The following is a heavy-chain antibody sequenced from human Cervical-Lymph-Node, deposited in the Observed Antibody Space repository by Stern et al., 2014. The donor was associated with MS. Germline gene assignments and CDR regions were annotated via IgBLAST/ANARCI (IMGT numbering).Heavy chain of an antibody. D-gene: IGHD6-13*01. CDR2: IFPVFGTP. CDR3: ALSSETSDRWYSLGYDL. J-gene: IGHJ5*02. Sequence: VQLVESGAEVTKPGSSVKGSCKASGGTFSKFPSSWVRQAPGQGLGWMGGIFPVFGTPTYAQEFRGRVTITADVSTSTVYMELSSLRSDDTAVYYCALSSETSDRWYSLGYDLWGQGTLVTVSS. CDR1: GGTFSKFP. V-gene: IGHV1-69*01.